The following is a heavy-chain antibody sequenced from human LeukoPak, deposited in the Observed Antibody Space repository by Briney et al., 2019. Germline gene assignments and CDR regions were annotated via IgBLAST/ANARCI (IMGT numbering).Heavy chain of an antibody. V-gene: IGHV4-61*01. CDR3: ATSQCGSDCHLAGDY. CDR2: TYYTGIT. D-gene: IGHD2-21*02. J-gene: IGHJ4*02. CDR1: GGSVNSGSYY. Sequence: PSETLSLTCAVSGGSVNSGSYYWSWIRQHPGKGLEWIGYTYYTGITNYNPSLKSRVTISVDTSKNQFSLNLNSVTAADTAVYYRATSQCGSDCHLAGDYWGQGTLVTVSS.